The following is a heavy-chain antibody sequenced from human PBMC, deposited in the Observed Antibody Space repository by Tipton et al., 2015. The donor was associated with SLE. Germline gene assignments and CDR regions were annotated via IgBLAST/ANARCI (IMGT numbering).Heavy chain of an antibody. J-gene: IGHJ4*02. CDR3: ARHYQKDNSGPRGHYFDF. CDR2: IYFSGNT. D-gene: IGHD6-25*01. Sequence: LRLSCTVSGGSISSYYWSWIRQPPGKELEWIGYIYFSGNTNYNPSLRSRVTTSADMSKNQISLSLSSVTAADTAIYYRARHYQKDNSGPRGHYFDFWGQGTLVTVSS. CDR1: GGSISSYY. V-gene: IGHV4-59*13.